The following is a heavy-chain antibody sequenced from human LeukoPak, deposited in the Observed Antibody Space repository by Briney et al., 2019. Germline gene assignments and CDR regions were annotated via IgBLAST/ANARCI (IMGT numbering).Heavy chain of an antibody. J-gene: IGHJ4*02. Sequence: GGSLRLSCAASGFTFSSYAMSWVRQAPGKGLEWVSAISGSSSSAYYAGSVKGRFTISRDNSKNTLYLQMNSLRAEDTAVYYCARDPGYCSGGSCYDYWGQGTLVTVSS. CDR1: GFTFSSYA. D-gene: IGHD2-15*01. CDR2: ISGSSSSA. CDR3: ARDPGYCSGGSCYDY. V-gene: IGHV3-23*01.